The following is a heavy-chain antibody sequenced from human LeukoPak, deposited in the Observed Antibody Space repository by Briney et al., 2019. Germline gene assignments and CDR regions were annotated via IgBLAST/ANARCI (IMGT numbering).Heavy chain of an antibody. V-gene: IGHV1-2*02. Sequence: GASVKVSCKASGYTFTCYYMHWVRQAPGQGLEWMGWINPNSGGTNYAQKFQGRVTMTRDTSISTAYVELSRLRSDDTAVYYCAREESGSYPPADYWGEGTLVTVSS. J-gene: IGHJ4*02. CDR1: GYTFTCYY. D-gene: IGHD1-26*01. CDR2: INPNSGGT. CDR3: AREESGSYPPADY.